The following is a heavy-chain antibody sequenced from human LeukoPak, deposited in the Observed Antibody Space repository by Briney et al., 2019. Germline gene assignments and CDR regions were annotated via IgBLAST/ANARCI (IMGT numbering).Heavy chain of an antibody. J-gene: IGHJ5*02. V-gene: IGHV4-59*12. D-gene: IGHD4-17*01. Sequence: SETLSLTCTVSGGSISSYYWSWIRQPPGKGLEWIGYIYYTGSTNYNPSLKSRVTMSVDTSKNQFSLKLSSVTAADTAVYYCARLRMTTVTTGWFDPWGQGTLVTVSS. CDR3: ARLRMTTVTTGWFDP. CDR2: IYYTGST. CDR1: GGSISSYY.